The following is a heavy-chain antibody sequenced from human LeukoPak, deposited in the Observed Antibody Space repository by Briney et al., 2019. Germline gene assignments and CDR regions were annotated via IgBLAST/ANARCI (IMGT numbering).Heavy chain of an antibody. D-gene: IGHD3-10*01. V-gene: IGHV4-34*01. Sequence: SETLSLTCAVYGGSFRGSYWSWIRQPPGKGLEWIGAINYIGSTDYNPSLKSRVAISVDASKKQFSLRLSSVTAADTAVYYCAGRGGDWFDPWGQGTLVTVSS. CDR2: INYIGST. CDR3: AGRGGDWFDP. CDR1: GGSFRGSY. J-gene: IGHJ5*02.